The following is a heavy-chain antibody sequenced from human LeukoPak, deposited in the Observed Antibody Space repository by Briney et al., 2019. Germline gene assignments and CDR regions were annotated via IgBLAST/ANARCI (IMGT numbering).Heavy chain of an antibody. CDR3: AKFALAAGTKNDAFDI. D-gene: IGHD6-13*01. Sequence: GGSLRLSCAASGFTFSSYGMHWVRQAPGKGLEWVAFIRYDGSSKYYADSVKGRFTISRDNSKNTLYLQMNSLRAEDTAVYYCAKFALAAGTKNDAFDIWGQGTMVTVSS. CDR1: GFTFSSYG. J-gene: IGHJ3*02. CDR2: IRYDGSSK. V-gene: IGHV3-30*02.